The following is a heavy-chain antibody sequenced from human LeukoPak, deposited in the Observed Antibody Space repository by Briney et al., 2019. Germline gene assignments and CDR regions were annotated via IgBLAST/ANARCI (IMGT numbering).Heavy chain of an antibody. CDR2: INPNSGGT. Sequence: ASVKVSCKASGYTFTDYGISWVRQAPGQGLEWMGWINPNSGGTNHAQKFQGRVTMTRDTSISAAYMELSRLRSDDTAVYYCARDRPLDADDYYGFYYFDYWGQGTLVTVSS. D-gene: IGHD3-10*01. V-gene: IGHV1-2*02. CDR1: GYTFTDYG. J-gene: IGHJ4*02. CDR3: ARDRPLDADDYYGFYYFDY.